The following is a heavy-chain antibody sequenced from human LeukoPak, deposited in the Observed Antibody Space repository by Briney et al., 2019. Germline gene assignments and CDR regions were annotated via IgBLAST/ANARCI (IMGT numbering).Heavy chain of an antibody. V-gene: IGHV1-24*01. Sequence: GASVKVSCKVSGYTLTELSMHWVRQAPGKGLEWMGGFDPEDGETIYAQKFQGRVTMTEDTSTDTAYMELSSLRSEDTAVYYCATAPGRQWLVLPLDYWGQGTLATVSS. CDR3: ATAPGRQWLVLPLDY. CDR2: FDPEDGET. D-gene: IGHD6-19*01. J-gene: IGHJ4*02. CDR1: GYTLTELS.